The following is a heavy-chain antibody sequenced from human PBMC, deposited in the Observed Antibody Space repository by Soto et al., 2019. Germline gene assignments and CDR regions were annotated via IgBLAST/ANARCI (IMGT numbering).Heavy chain of an antibody. J-gene: IGHJ6*02. CDR3: ARGDSTDCSNGVCSFFYNHDMDV. CDR2: INPKSGGT. CDR1: GYSFTDYR. V-gene: IGHV1-2*04. Sequence: ASVKVSCKASGYSFTDYRIHWVRQAPGPGLEWLGRINPKSGGTSTAQKFQGWVTMTTDTSISTASMELTRLTSDDTAIYYCARGDSTDCSNGVCSFFYNHDMDVWG. D-gene: IGHD2-8*01.